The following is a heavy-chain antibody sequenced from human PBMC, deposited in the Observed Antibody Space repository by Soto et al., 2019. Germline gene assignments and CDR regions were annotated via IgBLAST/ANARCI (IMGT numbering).Heavy chain of an antibody. D-gene: IGHD3-10*01. V-gene: IGHV1-69*12. CDR2: SIPMFGIT. J-gene: IGHJ4*02. CDR1: GGTLSSHG. Sequence: QVQLVQSGAEVKKPGSSVKVSCKASGGTLSSHGFNWVRQAPGQGLEWMGGSIPMFGITNHTQKFQDRITITADASTSTVYMELRSPTSADTAVSYCASARGSGLANWGQGTLLTVSS. CDR3: ASARGSGLAN.